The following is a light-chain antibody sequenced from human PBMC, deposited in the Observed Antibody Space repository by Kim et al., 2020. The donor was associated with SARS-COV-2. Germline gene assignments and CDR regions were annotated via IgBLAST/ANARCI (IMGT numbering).Light chain of an antibody. CDR3: SSYTSTSTVI. J-gene: IGLJ2*01. V-gene: IGLV2-14*03. Sequence: QSALTQPASVSGSPGQSITISCTGTSSDVGNYNYVSWYQQHPGQAPKLMVYDVSQRHSGVSNRFSASKSGNTASLTISGLQAEDEADYYCSSYTSTSTVIFGGGTQLTVL. CDR2: DVS. CDR1: SSDVGNYNY.